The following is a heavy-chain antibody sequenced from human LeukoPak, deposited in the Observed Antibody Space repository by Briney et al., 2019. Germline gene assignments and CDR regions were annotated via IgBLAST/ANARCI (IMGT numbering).Heavy chain of an antibody. V-gene: IGHV1-69*13. CDR2: IIPIFGIA. Sequence: LVASVKVSCKASGGTFSSYAISWVRQAPGQGLEWMGGIIPIFGIANYAQKFQGRVTITADESTSTAYMELSSLRSEDTAVYYCARLWLSLIDSDYWGQGTLVTVSS. CDR1: GGTFSSYA. CDR3: ARLWLSLIDSDY. D-gene: IGHD3-22*01. J-gene: IGHJ4*02.